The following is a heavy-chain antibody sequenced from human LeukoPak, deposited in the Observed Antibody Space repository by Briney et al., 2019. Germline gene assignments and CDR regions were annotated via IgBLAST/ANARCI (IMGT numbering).Heavy chain of an antibody. V-gene: IGHV3-23*01. CDR2: ITGSGGNT. Sequence: GGSLRLSCAASGFTFSSYAMSWVRLAPGKGLEWVSAITGSGGNTHYTDSVKSRFTTSRDNSKNTLYLQMNSLRAEDTAVYYCAKRISGWYFTDYWGQGTLVTVSS. CDR1: GFTFSSYA. J-gene: IGHJ4*02. D-gene: IGHD6-19*01. CDR3: AKRISGWYFTDY.